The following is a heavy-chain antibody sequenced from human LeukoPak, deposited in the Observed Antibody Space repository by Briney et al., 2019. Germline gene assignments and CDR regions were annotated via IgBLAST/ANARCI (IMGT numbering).Heavy chain of an antibody. CDR2: ISSSRSYI. CDR3: ARVEDYDILTGFDY. CDR1: GFTFSSYS. J-gene: IGHJ4*02. V-gene: IGHV3-21*01. Sequence: GGSLRLSCAASGFTFSSYSMNWVRQAPGKGLEWVSSISSSRSYIYYADSVKGRFTISRDNAKNSLYLQMNSLRAEDTAVYYCARVEDYDILTGFDYWGQGTLVTVSS. D-gene: IGHD3-9*01.